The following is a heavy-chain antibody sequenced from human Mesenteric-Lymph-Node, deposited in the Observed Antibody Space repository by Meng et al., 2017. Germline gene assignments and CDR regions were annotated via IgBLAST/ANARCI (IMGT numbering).Heavy chain of an antibody. Sequence: GGPLRLPGAVPGFTFSSSVMSWVRQTPGKGLEWVSGVSGHGKSTYYADSVEGRFTISRDNSQNIMYLQMNSLRAEDTAVYYCAKGFTHYYGVDAFDVWGQGTMVTVSS. CDR1: GFTFSSSV. V-gene: IGHV3-23*01. J-gene: IGHJ3*01. D-gene: IGHD3-10*01. CDR3: AKGFTHYYGVDAFDV. CDR2: VSGHGKST.